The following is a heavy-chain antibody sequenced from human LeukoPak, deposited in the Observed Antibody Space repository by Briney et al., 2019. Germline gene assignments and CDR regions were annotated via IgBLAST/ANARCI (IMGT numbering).Heavy chain of an antibody. Sequence: PSETLSLTCAVSGGSISSGGYSWSWIRQPPGKGLEWIGYIYHSGSTYYNPSLKSRVTISVDRSKNQFSLKLSSVTAADTAVYYCARGDNYYDSSGYSVYYGMDVWGQGTTVTVSS. D-gene: IGHD3-22*01. J-gene: IGHJ6*02. V-gene: IGHV4-30-2*01. CDR3: ARGDNYYDSSGYSVYYGMDV. CDR1: GGSISSGGYS. CDR2: IYHSGST.